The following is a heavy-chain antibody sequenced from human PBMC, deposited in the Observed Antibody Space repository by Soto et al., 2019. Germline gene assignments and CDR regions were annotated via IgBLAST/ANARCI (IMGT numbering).Heavy chain of an antibody. CDR2: IKQDGSEK. J-gene: IGHJ4*02. Sequence: PWLSLRLSCAVSGFTFSNYWMRWVRQAPGKGLEWVANIKQDGSEKNYVDSVEGRFTISRDNAKNSLYLQLNSLSAAATGVYHCARSPYLENWGQETLVTVSS. CDR3: ARSPYLEN. CDR1: GFTFSNYW. V-gene: IGHV3-7*04.